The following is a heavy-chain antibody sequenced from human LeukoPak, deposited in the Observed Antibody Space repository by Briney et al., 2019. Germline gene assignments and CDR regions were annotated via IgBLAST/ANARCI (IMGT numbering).Heavy chain of an antibody. D-gene: IGHD5-12*01. CDR1: GGSISTYY. V-gene: IGHV4-59*01. J-gene: IGHJ3*02. CDR2: IFYSGNT. CDR3: ARVGYDSAFDI. Sequence: SETLSLTCTVSGGSISTYYWSLIRQPPGKGLEWIGYIFYSGNTNYNPSLKSRVTISVDTSKNQFSLKLSSVTAADTAVYYCARVGYDSAFDIWGQGTMVTVSS.